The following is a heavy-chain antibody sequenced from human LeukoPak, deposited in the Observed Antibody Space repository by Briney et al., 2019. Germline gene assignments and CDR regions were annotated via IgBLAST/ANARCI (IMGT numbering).Heavy chain of an antibody. CDR1: GGSVSSYY. CDR2: IYYSGST. Sequence: SETLSLTCTVSGGSVSSYYWSWIRQPPGKGLEWIGYIYYSGSTNYNPSLKSRVTISVDTSKNQFSLKLSSVTAADTAVYYCARVRLYTLDYWGQGTLVTVSS. D-gene: IGHD3-16*02. CDR3: ARVRLYTLDY. J-gene: IGHJ4*02. V-gene: IGHV4-59*02.